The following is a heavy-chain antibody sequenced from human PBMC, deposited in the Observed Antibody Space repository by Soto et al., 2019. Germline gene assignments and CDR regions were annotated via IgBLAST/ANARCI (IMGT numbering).Heavy chain of an antibody. CDR3: VRDLGGSGSYYTDY. D-gene: IGHD3-10*01. V-gene: IGHV1-18*01. CDR2: ISASNGNT. CDR1: GYMFISYG. Sequence: ASVKVSCKASGYMFISYGINWVRQAPGQGLEWMGWISASNGNTKYAQNLQGRVTMTTDTSTSTAYMEMRSLRSDDTAVYYCVRDLGGSGSYYTDYWGPGTLVTVSS. J-gene: IGHJ4*02.